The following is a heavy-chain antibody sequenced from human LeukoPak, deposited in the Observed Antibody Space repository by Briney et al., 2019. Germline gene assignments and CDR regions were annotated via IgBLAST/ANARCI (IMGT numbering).Heavy chain of an antibody. CDR1: GYSFTSYW. Sequence: GESLKISCKGSGYSFTSYWIGWVRQMPGKGLEWMGIIYPGDSDTRYSPSFQGQVTISADKSISTAYLQWSSLKASDTAMYFCARVSGPYCSSTSCYAYFDPWGQGTLVTVSS. J-gene: IGHJ5*02. CDR3: ARVSGPYCSSTSCYAYFDP. D-gene: IGHD2-2*01. CDR2: IYPGDSDT. V-gene: IGHV5-51*01.